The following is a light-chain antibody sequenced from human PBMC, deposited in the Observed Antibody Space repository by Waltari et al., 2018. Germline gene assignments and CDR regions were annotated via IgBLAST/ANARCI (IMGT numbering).Light chain of an antibody. V-gene: IGLV1-44*01. CDR3: ATWDNRLNGYV. J-gene: IGLJ1*01. CDR1: SPTIGSNP. CDR2: SNN. Sequence: QSVLTQPPSASGAPGQRVTISCSGSSPTIGSNPVNWYQQLPGTAPKLLIYSNNQRPSGVPDRFSASKSGTSESLAISGLQSEDEADYYCATWDNRLNGYVFGTGTKVSVL.